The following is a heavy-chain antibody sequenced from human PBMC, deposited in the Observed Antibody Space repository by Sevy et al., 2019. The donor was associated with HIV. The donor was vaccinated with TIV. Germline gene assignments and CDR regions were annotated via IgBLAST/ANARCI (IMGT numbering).Heavy chain of an antibody. J-gene: IGHJ6*03. CDR2: INHSGSS. CDR1: GGSFSGYY. Sequence: SETLSLTCAVYGGSFSGYYWSWIRQPPGKGLEWIGEINHSGSSNYNPSLKSRVTISVDTSKNQFSLKLSSVTAADTAVYYCARGRSGKSGVVVAATRNQNYYYYMDVWGKGTTVTVSS. D-gene: IGHD2-15*01. CDR3: ARGRSGKSGVVVAATRNQNYYYYMDV. V-gene: IGHV4-34*01.